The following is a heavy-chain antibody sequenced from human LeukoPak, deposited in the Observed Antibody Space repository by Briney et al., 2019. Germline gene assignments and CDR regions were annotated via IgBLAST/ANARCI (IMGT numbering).Heavy chain of an antibody. CDR3: ARQKGGGGYSYGYAFDY. Sequence: GESLKISCKGSGYSFTSYWIGWVRQMPGKGLEWMGIISPGDSDTRYSPSFQGQVTISADKSISTAYRQWSSLKASDTAMYYCARQKGGGGYSYGYAFDYWGQGTLVTVSS. CDR2: ISPGDSDT. V-gene: IGHV5-51*01. D-gene: IGHD5-18*01. CDR1: GYSFTSYW. J-gene: IGHJ4*02.